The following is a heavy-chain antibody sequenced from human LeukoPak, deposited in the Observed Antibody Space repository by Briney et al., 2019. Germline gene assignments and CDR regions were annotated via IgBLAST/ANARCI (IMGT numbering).Heavy chain of an antibody. D-gene: IGHD5-18*01. CDR1: GGTFSSYA. V-gene: IGHV1-69*01. J-gene: IGHJ3*01. Sequence: GSSVKVSCKASGGTFSSYAISWVRQAPGQGLEGMGGIIPIFGTANYAQKFQGRVTITADESTSTAYMELSSLRSEDTAVYYCARDPAPYTAMIYWGQGTMVTVSS. CDR3: ARDPAPYTAMIY. CDR2: IIPIFGTA.